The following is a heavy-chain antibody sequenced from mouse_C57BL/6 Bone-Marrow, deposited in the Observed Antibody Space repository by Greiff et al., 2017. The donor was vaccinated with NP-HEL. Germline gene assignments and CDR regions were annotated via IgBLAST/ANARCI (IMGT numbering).Heavy chain of an antibody. CDR2: ISGGGGNT. J-gene: IGHJ1*03. CDR3: ARPFITTVVARYWYFDV. CDR1: GFTFSSYT. D-gene: IGHD1-1*01. V-gene: IGHV5-9*01. Sequence: EVQGVESGGGLVKPGGSLKLSRAASGFTFSSYTMSWVRQTPEKRLEWVATISGGGGNTYYPDSVKGRFTISRDNAKNTLYLQMSSLRSEDTALYYCARPFITTVVARYWYFDVWGTGTTVTVSS.